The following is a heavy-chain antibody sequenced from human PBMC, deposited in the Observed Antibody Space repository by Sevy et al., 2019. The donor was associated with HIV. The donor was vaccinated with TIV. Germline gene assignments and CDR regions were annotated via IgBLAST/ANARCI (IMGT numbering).Heavy chain of an antibody. V-gene: IGHV3-7*01. Sequence: GGSLRLSCAASGFTFSSYWMSWVRQAPGKGLEWVANIKQDGSERYYGDSVKGRFTISRDNTKNLLYLQMNRLRVEDTAVYYCAGDSQNIVVVPAATINYYYSYYMDVWGKGTTVTVSS. D-gene: IGHD2-2*01. CDR3: AGDSQNIVVVPAATINYYYSYYMDV. CDR2: IKQDGSER. J-gene: IGHJ6*03. CDR1: GFTFSSYW.